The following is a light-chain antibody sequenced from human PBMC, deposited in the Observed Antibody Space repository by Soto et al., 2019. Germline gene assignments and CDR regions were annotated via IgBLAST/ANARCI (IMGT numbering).Light chain of an antibody. CDR3: QQYGTSPT. Sequence: EIVLTQSPGTLSLFPGERATLSCRDSQSRITRYLACDQQKPGQAPRLLIYGASSRATGIPDRFSGSGSGTDFTLTISRLEPEDLAVYSCQQYGTSPTFGQGTRLEIK. J-gene: IGKJ5*01. V-gene: IGKV3-20*01. CDR2: GAS. CDR1: QSRITRY.